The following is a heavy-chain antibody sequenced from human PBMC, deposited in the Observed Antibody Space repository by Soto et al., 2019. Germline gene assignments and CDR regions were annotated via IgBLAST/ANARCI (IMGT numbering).Heavy chain of an antibody. CDR1: GYTFTSYD. J-gene: IGHJ6*02. CDR2: MNPNSGNT. V-gene: IGHV1-8*01. D-gene: IGHD6-13*01. CDR3: ARDMDSSSWRYYYYYGMDV. Sequence: ASVKVSCKASGYTFTSYDINWVRQATGQGLEWMGWMNPNSGNTGYAQKFQGRVTMTRNTSISTAYMELSSLRSEDTAVYYCARDMDSSSWRYYYYYGMDVWGQGTTVTVSS.